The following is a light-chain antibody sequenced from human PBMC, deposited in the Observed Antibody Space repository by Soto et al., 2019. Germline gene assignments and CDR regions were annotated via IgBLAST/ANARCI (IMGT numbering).Light chain of an antibody. CDR1: QSVSSNY. CDR3: QHYGAIT. J-gene: IGKJ5*01. Sequence: EIVLTQSPGTLSLSPGERATLSCRASQSVSSNYLAWYQHKPGQAPRLLIYSASSRATGIPDRFSGSVSGTDFTLTISRLDPEDFAVYYCQHYGAITFGQGTRLEVK. CDR2: SAS. V-gene: IGKV3-20*01.